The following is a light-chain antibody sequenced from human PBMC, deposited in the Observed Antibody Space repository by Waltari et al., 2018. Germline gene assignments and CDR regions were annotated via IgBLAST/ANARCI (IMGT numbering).Light chain of an antibody. CDR1: SSDVGNYDL. Sequence: QSALTQPASVSGSPGQSITISCTGTSSDVGNYDLVSWYQHLPGKPPKLLIYEVIKMPSGISNRFSASKSGNTASLTISGLQAEDEGDYFCCSYAGSRTYYVFGTGTTVSV. CDR3: CSYAGSRTYYV. CDR2: EVI. J-gene: IGLJ1*01. V-gene: IGLV2-23*02.